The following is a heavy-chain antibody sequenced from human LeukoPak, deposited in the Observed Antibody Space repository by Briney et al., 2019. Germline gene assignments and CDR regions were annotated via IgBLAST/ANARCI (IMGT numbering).Heavy chain of an antibody. J-gene: IGHJ5*02. CDR3: AKGLGVDNWFDP. CDR2: ITCNGVST. Sequence: GGSLRLSCAVSEFTFISYALSWVRQAPGKGLEWVSGITCNGVSTYYAASVKGRFTISRDSSKNTLYLQMNSLRDEDTAVYYCAKGLGVDNWFDPWGQGTLVTVSS. CDR1: EFTFISYA. V-gene: IGHV3-23*01.